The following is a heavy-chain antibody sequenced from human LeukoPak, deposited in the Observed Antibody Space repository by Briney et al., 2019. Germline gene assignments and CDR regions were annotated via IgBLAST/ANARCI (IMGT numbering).Heavy chain of an antibody. V-gene: IGHV1-69*13. D-gene: IGHD3-9*01. CDR3: AKDELRYFDWLPSPPDY. CDR1: GGTFSSYA. Sequence: SVKVSCKASGGTFSSYAISWVRQAPGQGLEWMGGIIPIFGTANYAQKFQGRVTITADESTSTAYMELNSLRAEDTAVYYCAKDELRYFDWLPSPPDYWGQGTLVTVSS. CDR2: IIPIFGTA. J-gene: IGHJ4*02.